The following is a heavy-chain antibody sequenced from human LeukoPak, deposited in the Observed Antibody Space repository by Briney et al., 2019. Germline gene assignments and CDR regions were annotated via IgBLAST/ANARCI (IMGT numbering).Heavy chain of an antibody. CDR1: GTSITNYY. CDR2: IYPDGST. CDR3: ARQDYWGWFAP. J-gene: IGHJ5*02. Sequence: SETLSLTCTVSGTSITNYYWAWIRQTPGKGLEWIGYIYPDGSTKYNPSLKSRGAISVDTSNNQFSLKVTSMTAADTAVYYCARQDYWGWFAPWGQGTLVIVSS. V-gene: IGHV4-4*09. D-gene: IGHD3-16*01.